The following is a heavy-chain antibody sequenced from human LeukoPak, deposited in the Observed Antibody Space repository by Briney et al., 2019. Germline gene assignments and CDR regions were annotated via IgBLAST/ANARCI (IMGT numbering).Heavy chain of an antibody. J-gene: IGHJ4*02. CDR1: GFTFRSYW. CDR2: IKQDGSEK. CDR3: AITGRSSTSCYNY. D-gene: IGHD2-2*02. V-gene: IGHV3-7*01. Sequence: GGSLRLSCAASGFTFRSYWMSWVRQAPGKGLEWVANIKQDGSEKYYVDSVKGRFTISRDNAKNSLYLQMNSLRAEDTAVYYCAITGRSSTSCYNYWGQGTLVTVSS.